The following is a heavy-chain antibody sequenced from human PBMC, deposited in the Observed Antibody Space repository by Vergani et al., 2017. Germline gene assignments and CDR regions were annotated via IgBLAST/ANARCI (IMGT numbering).Heavy chain of an antibody. CDR3: AKDRIYYGSGGQVPDY. CDR2: IRYDGSNK. J-gene: IGHJ4*02. D-gene: IGHD3-10*01. CDR1: GFTFSSYG. V-gene: IGHV3-30*02. Sequence: QVQLVESGGGVVQPGGSLRLSCAASGFTFSSYGMHWVRQAPGKGLEWVAFIRYDGSNKYYADSVKGRFTISRDNSKNTLYLQMNSLRAEDTAVYYCAKDRIYYGSGGQVPDYWGQGTLVTVSS.